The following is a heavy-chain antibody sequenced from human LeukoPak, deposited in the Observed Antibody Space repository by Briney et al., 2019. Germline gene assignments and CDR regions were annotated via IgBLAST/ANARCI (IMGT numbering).Heavy chain of an antibody. D-gene: IGHD6-19*01. V-gene: IGHV4-34*01. CDR1: GGSFSDYY. CDR2: INHSGGT. Sequence: HPSETLSLTCAVYGGSFSDYYWSWIRQPPGKGLEWIGEINHSGGTNYNPSLKSRVTISVDTSKDQFSLKLSSVTAADTAVYYCARDGTPLGSGYNYYRGTDVWGQGTTVTVSS. J-gene: IGHJ6*02. CDR3: ARDGTPLGSGYNYYRGTDV.